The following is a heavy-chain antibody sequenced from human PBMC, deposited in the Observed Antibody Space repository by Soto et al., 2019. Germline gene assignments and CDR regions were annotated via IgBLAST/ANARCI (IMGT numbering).Heavy chain of an antibody. D-gene: IGHD3-22*01. Sequence: QVQLQESGPGLVKPSETLSLTCTVSGGSISSYYWTWIRQPPGKGLELIGYIYYSGSTNYNPSLNGRVTISVATSKTQFSLKMSSLTAADTTLYYCARLDGYYQYMDDWGKGTTVTVSS. CDR2: IYYSGST. V-gene: IGHV4-59*08. CDR1: GGSISSYY. J-gene: IGHJ6*03. CDR3: ARLDGYYQYMDD.